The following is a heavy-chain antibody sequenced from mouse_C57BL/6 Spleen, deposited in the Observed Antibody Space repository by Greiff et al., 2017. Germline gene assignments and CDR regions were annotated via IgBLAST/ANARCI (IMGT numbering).Heavy chain of an antibody. CDR2: INPSNGGT. D-gene: IGHD2-4*01. Sequence: QVHVKQPGTELVRPGASVKLSCKASGYTFTSYWMHWVKQRPGQGLEWIGNINPSNGGTNYNEKFKSKATLTVDKSSSTAYMQLSSLTSEDSAVYYCAREEDHDYDRNFDYWGQGTTLTVSS. V-gene: IGHV1-53*01. CDR1: GYTFTSYW. CDR3: AREEDHDYDRNFDY. J-gene: IGHJ2*01.